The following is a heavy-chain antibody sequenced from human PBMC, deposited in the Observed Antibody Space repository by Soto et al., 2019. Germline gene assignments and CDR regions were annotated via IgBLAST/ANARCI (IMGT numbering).Heavy chain of an antibody. Sequence: HGGSLRLCCAASGFTFSSYAMTWVRQAPGKGLEWVSAISGSGGSTYYADSVKGRFTISRDNSKNTLYLQMNSLRAEDTAVYYCAKDSPAVNRYFDYWGQGTLVTVSS. CDR1: GFTFSSYA. CDR3: AKDSPAVNRYFDY. J-gene: IGHJ4*02. V-gene: IGHV3-23*01. CDR2: ISGSGGST. D-gene: IGHD3-10*01.